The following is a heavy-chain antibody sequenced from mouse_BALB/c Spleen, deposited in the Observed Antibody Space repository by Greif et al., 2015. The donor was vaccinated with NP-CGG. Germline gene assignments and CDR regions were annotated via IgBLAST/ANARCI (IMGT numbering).Heavy chain of an antibody. CDR1: GYTFTSYT. Sequence: QVQLQQSGAELARPGASVKMSCKASGYTFTSYTMHWVKQRPGQGLEWIGYINPSSGYTNYNQKFKDKATLTADKSSSTAYMQLSSLTSEDSAVYYCARSGGNRYYFDYWGQGTTLTVSS. J-gene: IGHJ2*01. CDR2: INPSSGYT. V-gene: IGHV1-4*01. D-gene: IGHD2-1*01. CDR3: ARSGGNRYYFDY.